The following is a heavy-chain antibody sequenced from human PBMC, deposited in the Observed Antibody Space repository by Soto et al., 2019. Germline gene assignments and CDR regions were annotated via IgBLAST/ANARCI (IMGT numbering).Heavy chain of an antibody. CDR1: CGPISNYY. Sequence: QVQVQESGPGLVEPSETLSLTCTVSCGPISNYYWTWIRQPPGKGLEWIGSIHYSGTTSYNPSLTSRVSISVDTSKNQFSLKLTLVTAADTAVYFCAKIRVGEHYYYTLAVWGQGTAVTVSS. CDR3: AKIRVGEHYYYTLAV. D-gene: IGHD3-10*01. V-gene: IGHV4-59*01. CDR2: IHYSGTT. J-gene: IGHJ6*02.